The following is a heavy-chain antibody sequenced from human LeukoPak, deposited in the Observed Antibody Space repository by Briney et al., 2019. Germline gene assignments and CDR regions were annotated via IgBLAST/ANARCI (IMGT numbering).Heavy chain of an antibody. CDR2: INHSGST. V-gene: IGHV4-34*01. D-gene: IGHD6-13*01. CDR1: GGPFSGYY. Sequence: SETLSLTCAVYGGPFSGYYWSWIRQPPGKGLEWIGEINHSGSTNYNPSLKSRVTISVDTSKNQFSLKLSSVTAADTAVYYCARESAAGTGYWGQGTLVTVSS. CDR3: ARESAAGTGY. J-gene: IGHJ4*02.